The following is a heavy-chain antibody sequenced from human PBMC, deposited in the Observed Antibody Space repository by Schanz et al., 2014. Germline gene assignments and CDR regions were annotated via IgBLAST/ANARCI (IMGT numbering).Heavy chain of an antibody. CDR1: GFTFSSYA. J-gene: IGHJ6*02. CDR3: ARVAVAGTAGNRDHYYVLDV. D-gene: IGHD6-19*01. Sequence: EVQLLESGGGLVQPGGSLRLSCAASGFTFSSYAMSWVRQAPGKGLEWVSAISGGGGTTYYADSVKGRFTISRDNSKNTLYLQMNSLRAEDTAVYYCARVAVAGTAGNRDHYYVLDVWGQGTPVTVSS. V-gene: IGHV3-23*01. CDR2: ISGGGGTT.